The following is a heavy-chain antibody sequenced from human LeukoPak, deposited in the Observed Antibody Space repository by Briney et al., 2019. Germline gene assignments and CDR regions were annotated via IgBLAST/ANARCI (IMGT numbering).Heavy chain of an antibody. J-gene: IGHJ3*02. D-gene: IGHD1-26*01. CDR1: GFTFSSYV. Sequence: PGGSLRLSCSAPGFTFSSYVMHWVRQAPGKGLEYVSAISSNGGSTYYADSVKGRFTISRDNSRNTLYLQMSSLRAEDTAVYYCVSSIVGATHAFDIWGQGTMVTVSS. CDR2: ISSNGGST. CDR3: VSSIVGATHAFDI. V-gene: IGHV3-64D*09.